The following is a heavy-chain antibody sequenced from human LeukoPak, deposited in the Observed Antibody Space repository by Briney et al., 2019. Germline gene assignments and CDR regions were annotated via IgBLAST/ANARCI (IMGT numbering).Heavy chain of an antibody. D-gene: IGHD7-27*01. CDR2: IYYSGST. CDR1: GGSISSYY. J-gene: IGHJ3*02. V-gene: IGHV4-59*01. Sequence: SETLSLTCTVSGGSISSYYWSWIRQPPGKGLEWIGYIYYSGSTNYNPSLKSRVTISVDTSKNQFSLKLSSVTAADTAVYYCARVTLTSPSNWGSEAFDIWGQGTMVTVSS. CDR3: ARVTLTSPSNWGSEAFDI.